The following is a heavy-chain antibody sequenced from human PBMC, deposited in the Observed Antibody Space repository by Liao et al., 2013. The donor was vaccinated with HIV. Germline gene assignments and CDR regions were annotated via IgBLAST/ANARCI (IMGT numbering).Heavy chain of an antibody. D-gene: IGHD3-10*01. Sequence: QVQLQESGPRLVKPSETLSLTCAVSGDSISRGGYSWSWLRQPPGKGLEWIGYTYHSGSTYYNPSLKSRVTISVDTSKNQFSLKLSSVTAADTAVYYCARVGVYGSGSYDPPIFVDYWGQGTLVTVSS. CDR3: ARVGVYGSGSYDPPIFVDY. J-gene: IGHJ4*02. CDR1: GDSISRGGYS. CDR2: TYHSGST. V-gene: IGHV4-30-2*05.